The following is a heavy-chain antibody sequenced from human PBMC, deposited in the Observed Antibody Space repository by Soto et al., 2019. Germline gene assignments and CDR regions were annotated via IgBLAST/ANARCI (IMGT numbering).Heavy chain of an antibody. CDR1: GGTFSSYI. D-gene: IGHD6-6*01. CDR3: ARDGDVVAARARGVFDI. V-gene: IGHV1-69*01. Sequence: QVQLVQSGAEVKKPGSSVKVSCKASGGTFSSYIFSWVRQAPGQGLEWLGGILLFFGSTNYAQKFQGRVTISADESTSTVYMELSGLSFEDTAVYYCARDGDVVAARARGVFDIWGQGTMVTVSS. J-gene: IGHJ3*02. CDR2: ILLFFGST.